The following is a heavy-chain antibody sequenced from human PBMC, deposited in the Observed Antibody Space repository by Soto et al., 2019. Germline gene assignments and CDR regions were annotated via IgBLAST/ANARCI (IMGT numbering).Heavy chain of an antibody. CDR2: IYSGGST. Sequence: GSLRLSCAASGFTVSSNYMSWVRQAPGKGLEWVSVIYSGGSTYYADSVKGRFTISRDNSKNTLYLRMNSLRAEDTAVYYCARDPIAAAGRLGAFDIWGQGTMVTVSS. CDR3: ARDPIAAAGRLGAFDI. D-gene: IGHD6-13*01. CDR1: GFTVSSNY. J-gene: IGHJ3*02. V-gene: IGHV3-66*01.